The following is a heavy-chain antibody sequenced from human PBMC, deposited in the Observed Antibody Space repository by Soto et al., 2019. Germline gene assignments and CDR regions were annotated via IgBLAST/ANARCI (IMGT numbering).Heavy chain of an antibody. D-gene: IGHD6-19*01. CDR2: IYPGDSDT. Sequence: GESLKISCKGSGYTFTNYWIGWVRQMPWKGLEWMGIIYPGDSDTRYSPSFQGQVTISADKSSSTAYLQWSSLKASDTAMYYCGRHFGSGWILYYFDFWGQGTLVTVSS. J-gene: IGHJ4*02. CDR1: GYTFTNYW. V-gene: IGHV5-51*01. CDR3: GRHFGSGWILYYFDF.